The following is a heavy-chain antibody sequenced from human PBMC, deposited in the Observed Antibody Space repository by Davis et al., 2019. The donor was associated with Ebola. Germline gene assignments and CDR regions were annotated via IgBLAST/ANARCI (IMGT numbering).Heavy chain of an antibody. CDR2: ISSSGNTI. Sequence: GGSLRLSCAATGFTVRTYFMNWVRQAPGKGLEWVSYISSSGNTIYSADSVKGRFTISRDNAKNSLYLQMNSLTAEDTAVYYCAREGSLIDYWGQGTLVTVSS. CDR1: GFTVRTYF. V-gene: IGHV3-48*04. J-gene: IGHJ4*02. CDR3: AREGSLIDY.